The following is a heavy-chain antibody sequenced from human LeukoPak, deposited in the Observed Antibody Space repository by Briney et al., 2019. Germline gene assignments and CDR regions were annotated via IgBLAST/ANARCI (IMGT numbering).Heavy chain of an antibody. D-gene: IGHD5-18*01. J-gene: IGHJ4*02. CDR2: IYYSGST. Sequence: SETLSLTCTVSGGSISSSSYYWGWIRQPPGKGLEWIGGIYYSGSTYYNPSLKSRVTISVDTSKNQFSLKLSSVTAADTAVYYCARGTVDTAMVPDFWGQGTLVTVSS. CDR1: GGSISSSSYY. CDR3: ARGTVDTAMVPDF. V-gene: IGHV4-39*01.